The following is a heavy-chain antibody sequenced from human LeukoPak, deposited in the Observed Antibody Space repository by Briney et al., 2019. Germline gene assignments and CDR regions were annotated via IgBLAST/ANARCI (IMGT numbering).Heavy chain of an antibody. D-gene: IGHD5-18*01. CDR2: INPNSGGT. CDR3: ARDRDKEKVDTSFDY. J-gene: IGHJ4*02. CDR1: GYTFTGYY. V-gene: IGHV1-2*02. Sequence: GASVKVSCKASGYTFTGYYMHWVRQAPGQGLEWMGWINPNSGGTNYAQKFQGRVTMTRDTSISTAYMELSRLRSDDTAVYYCARDRDKEKVDTSFDYWGQGTLVTVSS.